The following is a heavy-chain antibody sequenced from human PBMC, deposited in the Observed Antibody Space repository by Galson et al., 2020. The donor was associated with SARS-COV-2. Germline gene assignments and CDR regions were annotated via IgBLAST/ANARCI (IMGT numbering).Heavy chain of an antibody. Sequence: GGSLRLSCAASGFTFSSYAMSWVRQAPGKGLEWVSAISGSGGSTYYTDSVKGRFTISRDNSKNTLYLQMNSLRAEDTAVYYCAKSDRHCGGDCLLPPRWYFDLWGRGTLVTVSS. CDR3: AKSDRHCGGDCLLPPRWYFDL. CDR2: ISGSGGST. D-gene: IGHD2-21*01. CDR1: GFTFSSYA. V-gene: IGHV3-23*01. J-gene: IGHJ2*01.